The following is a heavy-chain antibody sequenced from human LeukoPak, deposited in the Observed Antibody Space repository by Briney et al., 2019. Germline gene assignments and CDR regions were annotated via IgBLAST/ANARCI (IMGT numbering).Heavy chain of an antibody. CDR1: GFTFDDYG. J-gene: IGHJ3*02. V-gene: IGHV3-20*01. CDR3: ATVLSITMIVVAGAFDI. CDR2: INWNGGST. D-gene: IGHD3-22*01. Sequence: GGSLRLSCAASGFTFDDYGMSWVRQAPGKGLEWVSGINWNGGSTGYADSVKGRFTISRDNAKNSLYLQMNSLRAEDTALYHCATVLSITMIVVAGAFDIWGQGTMVTVSS.